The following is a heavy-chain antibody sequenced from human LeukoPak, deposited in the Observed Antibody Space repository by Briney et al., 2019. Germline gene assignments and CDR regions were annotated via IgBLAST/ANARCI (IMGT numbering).Heavy chain of an antibody. V-gene: IGHV3-30*02. D-gene: IGHD7-27*01. CDR1: GFTFSNYA. CDR2: IQYGTNNE. Sequence: GGSLRLSCAASGFTFSNYAMCWVRQAPGKGLEWVTFIQYGTNNEYYGDSVKGRFTISRDNSKNTLYLQMNSLRTEDTAVYYCAKDFTWAIDHWGQGTLVTVSS. CDR3: AKDFTWAIDH. J-gene: IGHJ4*02.